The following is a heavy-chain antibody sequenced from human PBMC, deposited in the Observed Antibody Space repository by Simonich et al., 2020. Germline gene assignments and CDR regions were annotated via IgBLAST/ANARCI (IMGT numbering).Heavy chain of an antibody. CDR1: GFTFSSYW. J-gene: IGHJ4*02. CDR3: ARSRLDY. CDR2: INDDGKSK. V-gene: IGHV3-74*01. Sequence: EVQLVESGGGLVQPGGSLRLSCAASGFTFSSYWMHWVRQAPGKGRVWSSRINDDGKSKSNAEPGKGRFTIARDNAKTTLYLQMNVLRAEDTAVYYGARSRLDYWGQGTLVTVSS.